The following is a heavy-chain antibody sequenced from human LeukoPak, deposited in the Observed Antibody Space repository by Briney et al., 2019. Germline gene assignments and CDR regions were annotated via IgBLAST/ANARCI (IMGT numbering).Heavy chain of an antibody. J-gene: IGHJ5*02. CDR2: IYYSGNT. Sequence: SETLSLTCIVSGGSISSTTYYWGWIRQPPGKRLEWIVSIYYSGNTYYNPSLKSRVTISVDRSKNQFSLKLSSVTAADTAVYYCARDNCSGGSCYSGFRWFDPWGQGTLVTVSS. CDR3: ARDNCSGGSCYSGFRWFDP. V-gene: IGHV4-39*07. D-gene: IGHD2-15*01. CDR1: GGSISSTTYY.